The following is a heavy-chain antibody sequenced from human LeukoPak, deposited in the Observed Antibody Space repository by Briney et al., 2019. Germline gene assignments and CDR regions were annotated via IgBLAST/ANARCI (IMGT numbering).Heavy chain of an antibody. CDR1: GYTFTGYY. CDR3: ARVDYDFWSGHRHFDY. CDR2: INPNSGGT. Sequence: ASVKVSCKASGYTFTGYYMRWVRQAPGQGLEWMGWINPNSGGTNYAQKFQGRVTMTRDTSISTAYMELSRLRSDDTAVYYCARVDYDFWSGHRHFDYWGQGTLVTVSS. D-gene: IGHD3-3*01. V-gene: IGHV1-2*02. J-gene: IGHJ4*02.